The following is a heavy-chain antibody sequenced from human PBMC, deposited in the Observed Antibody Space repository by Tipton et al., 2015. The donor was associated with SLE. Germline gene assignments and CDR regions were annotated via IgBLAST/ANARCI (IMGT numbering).Heavy chain of an antibody. CDR2: IRYDGSNK. CDR1: GFTFSSYG. CDR3: AKDWGDGKLGDAFDI. Sequence: SLRLSCAASGFTFSSYGMHWVRQAPGKGLEWVAFIRYDGSNKYYADSVKGQFTISRDNSKNTLYLQMNSLRAEDTAVYYCAKDWGDGKLGDAFDIWGQGTMVTVSS. D-gene: IGHD5-24*01. V-gene: IGHV3-30*02. J-gene: IGHJ3*02.